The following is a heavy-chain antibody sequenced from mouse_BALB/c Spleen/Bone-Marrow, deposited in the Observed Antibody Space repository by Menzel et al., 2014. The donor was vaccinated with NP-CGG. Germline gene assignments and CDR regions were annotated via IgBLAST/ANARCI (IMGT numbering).Heavy chain of an antibody. CDR2: ISTYSGNT. Sequence: LQESGPELVRPGVSVKISCKGSGYTFTDYAMHWVKRSHAKGLEWIGVISTYSGNTNYNQKFKGKATMTVDKSSSTAYMELARLTSEDSAIYYCARRTNLQGDFDVWGAGTTVTVSS. D-gene: IGHD1-3*01. J-gene: IGHJ1*01. CDR3: ARRTNLQGDFDV. CDR1: GYTFTDYA. V-gene: IGHV1-67*01.